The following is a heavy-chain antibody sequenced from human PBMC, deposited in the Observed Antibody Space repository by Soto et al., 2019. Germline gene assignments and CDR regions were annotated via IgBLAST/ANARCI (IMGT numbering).Heavy chain of an antibody. V-gene: IGHV4-59*01. CDR3: AREAYYYDSSGYSYYFDY. J-gene: IGHJ4*02. D-gene: IGHD3-22*01. CDR2: IFYGGHT. Sequence: ASETLSLTCDVSGDFLTTYYWNWIRQSPGKGLEWIGYIFYGGHTNYNPSLRGRATISVDTSKNQFSLKLSSVTAADTAVYYCAREAYYYDSSGYSYYFDYWGQGTLVTVSS. CDR1: GDFLTTYY.